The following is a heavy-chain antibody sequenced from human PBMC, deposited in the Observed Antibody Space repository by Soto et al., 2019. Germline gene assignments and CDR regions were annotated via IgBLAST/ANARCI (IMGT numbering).Heavy chain of an antibody. Sequence: SETLSLTCTVSGGSIISDSHYWGWIRQPPGRGLEWIGTISYSGSTYYNPSLKSRVTISVDRSKNQFSLKLSSVTAADTAVYYCAGGIAARPLGYWGQGTLVTVSS. CDR1: GGSIISDSHY. D-gene: IGHD6-6*01. J-gene: IGHJ4*02. CDR2: ISYSGST. V-gene: IGHV4-39*07. CDR3: AGGIAARPLGY.